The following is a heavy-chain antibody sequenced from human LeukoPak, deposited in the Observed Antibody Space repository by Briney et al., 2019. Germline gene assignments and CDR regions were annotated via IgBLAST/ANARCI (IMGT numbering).Heavy chain of an antibody. D-gene: IGHD3-22*01. J-gene: IGHJ4*02. CDR3: ARDFLTYDSSGYYYVYVFDY. Sequence: ASVKVSCKASGDAFPTYGISWVRQAPGQGLEWMGWISAYNGNTNYAQKLQGRVTMTTDTSTSTAYMELRSLRSDDTAVYYCARDFLTYDSSGYYYVYVFDYWGQGTLVTVSS. V-gene: IGHV1-18*01. CDR2: ISAYNGNT. CDR1: GDAFPTYG.